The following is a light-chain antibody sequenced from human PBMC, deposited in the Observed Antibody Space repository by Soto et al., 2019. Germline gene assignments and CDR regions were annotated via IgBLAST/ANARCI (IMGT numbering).Light chain of an antibody. Sequence: QSALTQPASMSGSPGQSITISCTGASSDVGAYNFVSWYQQHPGKAPKLMIYDVSYRPSGVSNRFSGSKSGNTASLTISGLQAEDEADYYCSSYTTSSTVVFGGGTKLTVL. J-gene: IGLJ2*01. CDR3: SSYTTSSTVV. CDR2: DVS. V-gene: IGLV2-14*03. CDR1: SSDVGAYNF.